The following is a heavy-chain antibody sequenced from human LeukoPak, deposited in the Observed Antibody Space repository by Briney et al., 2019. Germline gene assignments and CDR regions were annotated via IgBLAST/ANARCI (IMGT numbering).Heavy chain of an antibody. Sequence: SETLSLTCTVSGGALSSDDYYWSWMRQPPGKGLVWIGYIYYSGSTYYNPSLKSRDTISVDTSKNQFSLKLSSVTAADTAVYCCAIVPRRAYYEPLRDALDIWGQGKMVTVSS. CDR2: IYYSGST. J-gene: IGHJ3*02. V-gene: IGHV4-30-4*08. D-gene: IGHD3-22*01. CDR3: AIVPRRAYYEPLRDALDI. CDR1: GGALSSDDYY.